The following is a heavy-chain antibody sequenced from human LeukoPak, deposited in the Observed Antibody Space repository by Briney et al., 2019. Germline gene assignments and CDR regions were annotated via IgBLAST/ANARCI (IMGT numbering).Heavy chain of an antibody. Sequence: ASVKVSCKASGFTFIDYYIHWVRQAPGQGLEWMGWINPNSGGTNYAQKFQGRVTMTRDTSISTAYMELSRLRSDDTALYYCARDVYGDYNLVHYMDVWGKGTTVTISS. CDR3: ARDVYGDYNLVHYMDV. D-gene: IGHD4-17*01. V-gene: IGHV1-2*02. J-gene: IGHJ6*03. CDR2: INPNSGGT. CDR1: GFTFIDYY.